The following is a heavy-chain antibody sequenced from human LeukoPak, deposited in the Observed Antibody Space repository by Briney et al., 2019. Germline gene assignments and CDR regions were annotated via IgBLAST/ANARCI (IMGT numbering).Heavy chain of an antibody. CDR3: ARSLRFGEFSDY. CDR1: GGTFSSYA. Sequence: SVKVSCKASGGTFSSYAISWVRQAPGQGLEWMGGIIPIFGTANYAQKFQGRVTITADESTSTAYMELSSLRSEGTAVYYCARSLRFGEFSDYWGQGTLVTVSS. CDR2: IIPIFGTA. V-gene: IGHV1-69*13. J-gene: IGHJ4*02. D-gene: IGHD3-10*01.